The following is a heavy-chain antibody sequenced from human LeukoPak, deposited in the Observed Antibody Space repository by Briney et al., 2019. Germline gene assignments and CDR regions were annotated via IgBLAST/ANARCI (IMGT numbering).Heavy chain of an antibody. CDR3: ARVPYVTYYYGSGSYYLNRDHLDY. D-gene: IGHD3-10*01. Sequence: ASVKVSSTPSVYTFTRYYMPWVRQAHGHGLEWMGWINPNIAGTNYAQTLQGRVTLTRDKAIRTATMQLSRLRSPDPALSYFARVPYVTYYYGSGSYYLNRDHLDYWGQGTLVTVSS. V-gene: IGHV1-2*02. CDR2: INPNIAGT. CDR1: VYTFTRYY. J-gene: IGHJ4*02.